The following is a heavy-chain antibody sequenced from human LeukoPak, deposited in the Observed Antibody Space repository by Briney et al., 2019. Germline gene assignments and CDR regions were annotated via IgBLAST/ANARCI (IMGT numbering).Heavy chain of an antibody. Sequence: GASVKVSCKASGGTFSSYAISWVRQAPGQGLEWMGGIIPIFGTANYAQKFQGRVTITADESTSTAYMELSSLRSEDTAVYYCARCDDILTGYYNHYYYGMDVWGKGTTVTVSS. CDR1: GGTFSSYA. V-gene: IGHV1-69*13. J-gene: IGHJ6*04. CDR2: IIPIFGTA. CDR3: ARCDDILTGYYNHYYYGMDV. D-gene: IGHD3-9*01.